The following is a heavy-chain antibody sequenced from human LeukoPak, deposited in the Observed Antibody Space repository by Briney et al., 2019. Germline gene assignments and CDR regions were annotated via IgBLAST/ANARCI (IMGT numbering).Heavy chain of an antibody. CDR1: GFTFGDYA. V-gene: IGHV3-49*04. Sequence: GGSLRLSCTASGFTFGDYAMSWVRQAPGKGLEWVGFIRSKAYGGTTEYAASVKGRFTISRDDSKSIAYLQMNSLKTEDTAVYYCTKYDVAAAGTFDYWGQGTLVTVSS. J-gene: IGHJ4*02. D-gene: IGHD6-13*01. CDR3: TKYDVAAAGTFDY. CDR2: IRSKAYGGTT.